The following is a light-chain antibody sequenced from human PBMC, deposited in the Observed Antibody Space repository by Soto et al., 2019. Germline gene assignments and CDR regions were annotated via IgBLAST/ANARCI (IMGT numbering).Light chain of an antibody. CDR2: GAS. CDR3: QHYGRSPPIT. Sequence: EIVMTQSPATLSVSPGERATLSCRASQSVSSNLAWYQQKPGQAPRLLIYGASSRATGIPDRFSGSGSGTNFSLPISTLELEVFEVYSCQHYGRSPPITFGQGTRLEIK. V-gene: IGKV3-20*01. CDR1: QSVSSN. J-gene: IGKJ5*01.